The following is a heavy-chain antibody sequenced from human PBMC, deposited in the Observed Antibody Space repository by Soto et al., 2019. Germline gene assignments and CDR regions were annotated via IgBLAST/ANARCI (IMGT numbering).Heavy chain of an antibody. CDR2: IYPGDSDT. Sequence: PGESLKISCEGSGYIFTSYWIAWVRQMPGKGLEWMGMIYPGDSDTRYSPSFQGQVTISADKYINTVYLQWSSLKASDTAIYYCARLGRNFYKTGDVWGQGNTLTVSS. CDR1: GYIFTSYW. CDR3: ARLGRNFYKTGDV. J-gene: IGHJ6*02. D-gene: IGHD1-1*01. V-gene: IGHV5-51*01.